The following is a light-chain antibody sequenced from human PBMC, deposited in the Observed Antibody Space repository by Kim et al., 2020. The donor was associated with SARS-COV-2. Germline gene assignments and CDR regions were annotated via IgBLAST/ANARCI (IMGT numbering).Light chain of an antibody. CDR3: QVWDSTNDLVV. Sequence: APGKKARITCGGDNIGSANVYGYHQKPGQAPVLVGYDDSDRPSGIPERFSGSTSGNTATLTISRVEAGDEADYYCQVWDSTNDLVVFGGGTQLTVL. V-gene: IGLV3-21*03. CDR1: NIGSAN. CDR2: DDS. J-gene: IGLJ2*01.